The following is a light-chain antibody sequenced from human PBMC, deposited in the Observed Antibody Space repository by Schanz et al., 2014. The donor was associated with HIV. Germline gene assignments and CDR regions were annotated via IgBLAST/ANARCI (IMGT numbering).Light chain of an antibody. V-gene: IGLV1-40*01. CDR1: RSNIGAGYD. CDR3: IAYTSDTVL. CDR2: SNT. Sequence: QSVLTQPPSVSAAPGQRVTISCTGSRSNIGAGYDVHWYQQLPGTAPKLLIYSNTYRPSGVPDRFSGSKSGNTASLTISGLQPDDEADYYCIAYTSDTVLFGGGTKLTVL. J-gene: IGLJ2*01.